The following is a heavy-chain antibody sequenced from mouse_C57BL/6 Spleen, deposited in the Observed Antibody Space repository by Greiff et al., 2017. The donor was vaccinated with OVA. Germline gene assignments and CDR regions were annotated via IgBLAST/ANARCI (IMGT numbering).Heavy chain of an antibody. D-gene: IGHD3-2*02. J-gene: IGHJ3*01. V-gene: IGHV1-18*01. CDR2: INPNNGGT. Sequence: VQLQQSGPELVKPGASVKIPCKASGYTFTDYNMDWVKQSHGKSLEWIGDINPNNGGTIYNHKFKGKATLTVDKSSSTAYMELRSLTAEDTAVYYCASEDSSGPFAYWGQGTLVTVSA. CDR3: ASEDSSGPFAY. CDR1: GYTFTDYN.